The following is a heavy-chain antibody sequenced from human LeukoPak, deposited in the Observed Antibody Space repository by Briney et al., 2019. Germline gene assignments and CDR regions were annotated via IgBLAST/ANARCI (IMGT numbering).Heavy chain of an antibody. Sequence: ASVKVSCKVSGYTLTELSMHWVRQAPGKGLEWMGGFDPEDGETIYAQKFQGRVTMTEDTSTDTAYMELSSLRSEDTAVYYCATDLPNWGRGAFDIWGQGTMVTVSS. V-gene: IGHV1-24*01. CDR3: ATDLPNWGRGAFDI. D-gene: IGHD7-27*01. CDR2: FDPEDGET. J-gene: IGHJ3*02. CDR1: GYTLTELS.